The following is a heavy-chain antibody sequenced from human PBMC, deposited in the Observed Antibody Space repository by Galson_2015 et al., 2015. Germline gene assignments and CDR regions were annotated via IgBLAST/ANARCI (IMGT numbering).Heavy chain of an antibody. CDR3: ARGGVYCSGVSCVDACDI. CDR2: IYYSGST. J-gene: IGHJ3*02. D-gene: IGHD2-15*01. V-gene: IGHV4-59*01. CDR1: GGSIRNSY. Sequence: SEPLSHTCTVSGGSIRNSYWSWIRQPPGKGLEWIGYIYYSGSTNYNPSLKSRVTISVDTSKNQFSLKLSSVTAADTAVYYCARGGVYCSGVSCVDACDISRQGTMFSVSS.